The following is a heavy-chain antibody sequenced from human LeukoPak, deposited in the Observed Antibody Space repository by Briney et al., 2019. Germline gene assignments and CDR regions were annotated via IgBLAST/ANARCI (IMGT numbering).Heavy chain of an antibody. CDR2: ISTYNDNT. J-gene: IGHJ4*02. Sequence: ASVKVSCKASGYTFTSYGISWVRQAPGQGLEWMGWISTYNDNTNYAQKLQGRVTMTTDTSTSTAYMELRSLRFDDTAVYYCAGDQVGATMDYWGQGTLVTVSS. CDR3: AGDQVGATMDY. V-gene: IGHV1-18*01. D-gene: IGHD1-26*01. CDR1: GYTFTSYG.